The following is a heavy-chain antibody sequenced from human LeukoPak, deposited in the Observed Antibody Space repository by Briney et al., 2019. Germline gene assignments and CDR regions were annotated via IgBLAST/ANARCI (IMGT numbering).Heavy chain of an antibody. V-gene: IGHV1-69*13. CDR1: GGTFSSYA. CDR2: IIPIFGTA. Sequence: GASVKVSCKASGGTFSSYAISWVRQAPGQGLEWMGGIIPIFGTANYAQKFQGRVTITADESTSTAYMELSSLRSEDTAVYYCARSGDYYDSSGYLGWGQGTLVTVSS. CDR3: ARSGDYYDSSGYLG. D-gene: IGHD3-22*01. J-gene: IGHJ4*02.